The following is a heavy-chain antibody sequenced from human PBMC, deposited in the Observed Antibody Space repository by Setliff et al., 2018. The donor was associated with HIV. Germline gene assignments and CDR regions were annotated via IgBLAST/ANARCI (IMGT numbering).Heavy chain of an antibody. V-gene: IGHV3-74*01. D-gene: IGHD5-12*01. CDR3: ARDWRHGYDLNFDY. CDR2: INSDGSDT. Sequence: PGGSLRLSCAASGFTFSSYWMHWVRQAPGKGLVWVSRINSDGSDTRYADSVKGRFTISRDNAKNSLYLQMNSLRAEDTAMYYCARDWRHGYDLNFDYWGQGTLVTVSS. CDR1: GFTFSSYW. J-gene: IGHJ4*02.